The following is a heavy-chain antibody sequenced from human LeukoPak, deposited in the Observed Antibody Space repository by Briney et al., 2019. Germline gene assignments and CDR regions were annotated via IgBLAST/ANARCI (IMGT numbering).Heavy chain of an antibody. CDR3: ARGGDIVVVPAPHDAFDI. CDR1: GGSISSYY. CDR2: IYYSGST. V-gene: IGHV4-59*01. D-gene: IGHD2-2*01. Sequence: SETLSLTCTVSGGSISSYYWSWIRQPPEKGLEWIGYIYYSGSTNYNPSLKSRVTISVDTSKNQFSLKLSSVTAADTAVYYCARGGDIVVVPAPHDAFDIWGQGTMVTVSS. J-gene: IGHJ3*02.